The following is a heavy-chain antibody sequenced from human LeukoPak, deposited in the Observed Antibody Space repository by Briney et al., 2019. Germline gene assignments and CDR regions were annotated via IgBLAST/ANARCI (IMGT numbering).Heavy chain of an antibody. J-gene: IGHJ4*02. Sequence: SETLSLTCTVSGGSISSSSYYWGWIRQPPGKGLEWIGSIYYSGSTYYNPSVKSRVTIFVDTSKNQFSLNLNSINAADTAVYYCARGLGGSYYFDHWGQGTLVTVSS. V-gene: IGHV4-39*07. CDR3: ARGLGGSYYFDH. D-gene: IGHD1-26*01. CDR2: IYYSGST. CDR1: GGSISSSSYY.